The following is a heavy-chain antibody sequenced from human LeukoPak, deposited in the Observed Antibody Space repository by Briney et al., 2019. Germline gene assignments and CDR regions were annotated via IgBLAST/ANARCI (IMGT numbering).Heavy chain of an antibody. V-gene: IGHV4-34*01. D-gene: IGHD3-22*01. CDR2: INHGGST. J-gene: IGHJ6*03. CDR3: ARDRYYYDSSGYIRMDV. Sequence: PSETLSLTCAVYGGSLSAYYWTWIRQPPGKGLEWIGEINHGGSTNYNPSLKSRVTISIDTSKNQFSLKLSSVTAADTAVYYCARDRYYYDSSGYIRMDVWGKGTTVTIPS. CDR1: GGSLSAYY.